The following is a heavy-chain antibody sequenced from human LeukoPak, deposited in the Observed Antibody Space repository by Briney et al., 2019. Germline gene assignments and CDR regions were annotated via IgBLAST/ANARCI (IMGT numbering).Heavy chain of an antibody. CDR1: GFTFSSYA. D-gene: IGHD4-17*01. J-gene: IGHJ4*02. CDR3: AKLGNDYGDYSDFGY. V-gene: IGHV3-23*01. Sequence: GGSLRLSCAASGFTFSSYAMSWVRQAPGKGLEWVSAISGSGGSTYYADSVKGRFTISRDNSKNTLYLQMNSLRAEDTAVYYCAKLGNDYGDYSDFGYWGQGTLVTVSS. CDR2: ISGSGGST.